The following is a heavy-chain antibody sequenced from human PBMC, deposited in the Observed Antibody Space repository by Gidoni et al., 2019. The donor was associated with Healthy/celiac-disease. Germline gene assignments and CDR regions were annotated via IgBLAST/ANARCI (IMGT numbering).Heavy chain of an antibody. CDR2: LNPNSGGT. CDR3: ASTSRGGAGSYYYYGMDV. V-gene: IGHV1-2*02. Sequence: QVQLVQSGAEVKKPGASVKVSCKASGYTFTGYYMHWVRQAPGQGLEWMGWLNPNSGGTNYAQKFQGRVTMTRDTSISTAYMELSRLRSDDTAVYYCASTSRGGAGSYYYYGMDVWGQGTTVTVSS. D-gene: IGHD3-10*01. J-gene: IGHJ6*02. CDR1: GYTFTGYY.